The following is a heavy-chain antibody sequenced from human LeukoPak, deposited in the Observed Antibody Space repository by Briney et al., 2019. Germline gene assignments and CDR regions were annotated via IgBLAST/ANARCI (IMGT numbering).Heavy chain of an antibody. CDR1: GYTFTSYY. Sequence: ASVKVSCKASGYTFTSYYMHWVRQAPGQGLEWMGIINPSGGSTSYAQKFQGRVTMTRDTSTSTVYMELSNLRSEDTAVYYCAREIWNDASFDYWGQGTLVTVSS. J-gene: IGHJ4*02. D-gene: IGHD1-1*01. CDR3: AREIWNDASFDY. V-gene: IGHV1-46*01. CDR2: INPSGGST.